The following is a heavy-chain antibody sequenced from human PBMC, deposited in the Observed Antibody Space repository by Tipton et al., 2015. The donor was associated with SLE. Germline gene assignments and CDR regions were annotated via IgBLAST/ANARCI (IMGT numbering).Heavy chain of an antibody. J-gene: IGHJ6*02. D-gene: IGHD3-3*02. CDR2: IDDRGRT. CDR3: ARDLASYYGVDV. V-gene: IGHV4-39*07. CDR1: GGSITGYDEF. Sequence: GLVKPSETLSLSCSVSGGSITGYDEFWAWIRQSPGKGLEWIGSIDDRGRTTYSPSLRSRVTISSTTATNQFSLNLASVTAADTAVYFCARDLASYYGVDVWGQGTTVTVSS.